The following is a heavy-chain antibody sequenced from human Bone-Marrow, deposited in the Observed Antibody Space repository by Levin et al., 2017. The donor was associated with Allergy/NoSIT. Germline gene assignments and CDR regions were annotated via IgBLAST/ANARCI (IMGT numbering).Heavy chain of an antibody. J-gene: IGHJ4*02. Sequence: GESLKISCVASGFPFRDNAMGWVRQAPGKGLEWVSTISGSGAYTYYADSVKGRFIISKDSYKNTIYMQLANLRVEDTATYYCVRRGPAEWGEFDYWGQGILVTVSS. D-gene: IGHD3-16*01. V-gene: IGHV3-23*01. CDR1: GFPFRDNA. CDR3: VRRGPAEWGEFDY. CDR2: ISGSGAYT.